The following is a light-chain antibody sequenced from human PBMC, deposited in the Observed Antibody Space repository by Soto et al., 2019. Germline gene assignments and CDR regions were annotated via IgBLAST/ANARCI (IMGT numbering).Light chain of an antibody. CDR3: QQYGNSPGT. CDR2: GAS. V-gene: IGKV3-20*01. Sequence: EIVLTQSPGTLSLSPGGRATLSCRASQSVSSSSLAWYQQKPGQAPRLLIHGASSRATGIPDRFSGSGSGTDFTLTISRLEPEDFAVYFCQQYGNSPGTFGQGTKVQIK. CDR1: QSVSSSS. J-gene: IGKJ1*01.